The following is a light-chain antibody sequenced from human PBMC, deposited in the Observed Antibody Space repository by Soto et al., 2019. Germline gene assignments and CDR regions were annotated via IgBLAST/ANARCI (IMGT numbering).Light chain of an antibody. J-gene: IGLJ1*01. CDR1: SSVVGSYNL. V-gene: IGLV2-23*02. Sequence: QSVLTQPASVSGSPGQSITISCTGTSSVVGSYNLVSWYQQHPGKAPKVMIYEVSKRPSGVPNRFSGSKSGNTASLTISGLQAEDEADYYCCSYSGISPHVFGTGSMVTV. CDR2: EVS. CDR3: CSYSGISPHV.